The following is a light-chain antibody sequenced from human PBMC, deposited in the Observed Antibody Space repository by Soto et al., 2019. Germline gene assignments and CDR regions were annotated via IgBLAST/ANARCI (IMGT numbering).Light chain of an antibody. CDR2: GVS. V-gene: IGKV3-15*01. CDR3: QQYDIWPLT. Sequence: EIVMTQSPATLSVSPGERATLSCRASQSLSSSLAWYQQKPGQAPRLLIYGVSTRATGIPARFSGGGSGTEFAITISSLQSEDFSVYYCQQYDIWPLTFGGGTKVEIK. CDR1: QSLSSS. J-gene: IGKJ4*01.